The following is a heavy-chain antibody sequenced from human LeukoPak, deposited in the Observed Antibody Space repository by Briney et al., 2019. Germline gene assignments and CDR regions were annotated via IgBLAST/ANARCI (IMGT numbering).Heavy chain of an antibody. V-gene: IGHV4-31*03. Sequence: SETLSLTCTVSGGSVSSGGYYWSWIRQLPGKGLEWIGYIYYSGNTYYNPSLKSRLTISVDTSKNQFSLKLSSVTAADTAVYYCARRRGNTSGFQGYYFDYWGQGTLVTVSS. J-gene: IGHJ4*02. D-gene: IGHD6-19*01. CDR3: ARRRGNTSGFQGYYFDY. CDR1: GGSVSSGGYY. CDR2: IYYSGNT.